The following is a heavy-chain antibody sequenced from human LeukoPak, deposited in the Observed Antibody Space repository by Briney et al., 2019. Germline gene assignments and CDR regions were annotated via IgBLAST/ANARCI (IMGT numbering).Heavy chain of an antibody. CDR3: ARDSGSYSGDYYYYMDV. J-gene: IGHJ6*03. CDR2: ISAYNGNT. D-gene: IGHD1-26*01. Sequence: GASVKVSCKASGSPFTSYGISWVRQAPGQGLEWLGWISAYNGNTNYAQRLQGRVTMTTDTSTSTAYMELRSLRSDDTAVYYCARDSGSYSGDYYYYMDVWGKGTTVTVSS. CDR1: GSPFTSYG. V-gene: IGHV1-18*01.